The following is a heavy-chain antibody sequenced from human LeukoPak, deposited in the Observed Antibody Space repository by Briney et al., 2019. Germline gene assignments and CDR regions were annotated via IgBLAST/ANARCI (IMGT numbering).Heavy chain of an antibody. CDR3: ARGVRMTTVTRAARYYYYYMDV. CDR1: GFTFSSYS. Sequence: GGSLRLSCAASGFTFSSYSMNWVRQAPGEGLEWVSYISSLSGTIYYADSVKGRFTISRDNAKNSVYLQMDSLRAEDTAVYYCARGVRMTTVTRAARYYYYYMDVWGKGTTVTVSS. D-gene: IGHD4-11*01. J-gene: IGHJ6*03. V-gene: IGHV3-48*01. CDR2: ISSLSGTI.